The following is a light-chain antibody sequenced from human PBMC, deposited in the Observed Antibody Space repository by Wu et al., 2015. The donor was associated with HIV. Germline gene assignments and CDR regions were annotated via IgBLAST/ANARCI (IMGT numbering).Light chain of an antibody. CDR2: ATS. CDR1: QSISNY. J-gene: IGKJ2*01. Sequence: DIRMTQSPSSLSASVGDRVTITCRASQSISNYLNWYQQKPGKAPKLLIYATSTLQSGVPSKFSGSGSGTDFTLTISSLQPEDFATYYCQQSYSTPYTFGQGTKLGIK. CDR3: QQSYSTPYT. V-gene: IGKV1-39*01.